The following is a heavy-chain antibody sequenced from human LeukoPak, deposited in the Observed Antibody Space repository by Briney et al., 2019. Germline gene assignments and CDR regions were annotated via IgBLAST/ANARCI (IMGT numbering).Heavy chain of an antibody. CDR1: GFTFSNYG. D-gene: IGHD1-26*01. Sequence: GGSLRLSCAASGFTFSNYGMHWVRQAPGKGLEWVAVISHDGSNKYYADSVKGRFTISRDNSKNTLYLQMNSLRAEDTAVYYCAKGSGYSGRYRDALDIWGQGTLVTVSS. CDR2: ISHDGSNK. CDR3: AKGSGYSGRYRDALDI. V-gene: IGHV3-30*18. J-gene: IGHJ3*02.